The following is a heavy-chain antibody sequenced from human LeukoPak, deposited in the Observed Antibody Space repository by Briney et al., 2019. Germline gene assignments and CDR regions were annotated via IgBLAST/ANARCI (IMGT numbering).Heavy chain of an antibody. V-gene: IGHV4-4*02. CDR3: ARGWASPSNYYYGSGSYCWFDP. Sequence: PSGTLSLTCAVSGGSVSSTNWWSWARQPPGEGLEWIAEIHHSGSTNYNPSLKSRVTISVDTSKNQFSLKLSSVTAADTAVYYCARGWASPSNYYYGSGSYCWFDPWGQGTLVTVSS. CDR1: GGSVSSTNW. J-gene: IGHJ5*02. D-gene: IGHD3-10*01. CDR2: IHHSGST.